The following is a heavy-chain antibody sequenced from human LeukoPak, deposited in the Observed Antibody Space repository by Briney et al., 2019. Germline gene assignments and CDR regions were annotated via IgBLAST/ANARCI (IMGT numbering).Heavy chain of an antibody. Sequence: PSETLSLTCAVYGGSFSGYYWSWIRQPPGKGLGWIGEINHSGSTNYNPSLKSRVTISVDTSKNQFSLKLRSVTAADTAVYYCARVAPGSSVTPLEYWGPGTLVTVSS. CDR2: INHSGST. D-gene: IGHD6-6*01. CDR3: ARVAPGSSVTPLEY. J-gene: IGHJ4*02. V-gene: IGHV4-34*01. CDR1: GGSFSGYY.